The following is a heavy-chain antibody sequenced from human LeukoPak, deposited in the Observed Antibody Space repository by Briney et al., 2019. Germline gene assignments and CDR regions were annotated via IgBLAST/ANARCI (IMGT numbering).Heavy chain of an antibody. CDR1: GGSFSGFH. CDR3: ARERIAAAGIFSH. V-gene: IGHV4-34*01. D-gene: IGHD6-13*01. J-gene: IGHJ1*01. CDR2: INHSGST. Sequence: SETLSLTCAVYGGSFSGFHWSWIRQPPGKGLEWIGEINHSGSTNYNPSLKSRVTISVDMSKNQFSLKLSSVTAADTAVYYCARERIAAAGIFSHWGQGTLVTVSS.